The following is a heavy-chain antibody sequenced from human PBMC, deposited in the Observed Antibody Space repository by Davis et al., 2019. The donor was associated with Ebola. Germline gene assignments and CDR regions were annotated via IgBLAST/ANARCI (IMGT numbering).Heavy chain of an antibody. J-gene: IGHJ6*02. D-gene: IGHD6-6*01. CDR1: GGSISSYY. CDR2: IYYSGST. CDR3: TSGRYSSSSPMDV. V-gene: IGHV4-59*01. Sequence: GSLRLSCTVSGGSISSYYWSWIRQPPGKGLEWIGYIYYSGSTNYNPSLKSRVTISVDTSKNQFSLKLSSVTAADTAVYYCTSGRYSSSSPMDVWGQGTTVTVSS.